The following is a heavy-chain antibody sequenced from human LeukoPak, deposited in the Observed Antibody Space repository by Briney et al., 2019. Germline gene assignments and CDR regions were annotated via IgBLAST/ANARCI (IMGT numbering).Heavy chain of an antibody. CDR3: ARRGVVVAAGGNWFDP. CDR2: INPNSGGT. J-gene: IGHJ5*02. CDR1: RYTFTGYY. D-gene: IGHD2-15*01. V-gene: IGHV1-2*02. Sequence: ASVKVSCKASRYTFTGYYMHWVRQAPGQGLEWIGCINPNSGGTNYAQKFQGRVTMTRDTSISTAYMELSRLRSDDTAVYYCARRGVVVAAGGNWFDPWGQGTLVTVSS.